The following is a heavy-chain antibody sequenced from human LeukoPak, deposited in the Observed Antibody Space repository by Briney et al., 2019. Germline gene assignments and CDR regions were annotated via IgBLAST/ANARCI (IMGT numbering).Heavy chain of an antibody. D-gene: IGHD6-25*01. V-gene: IGHV6-1*01. CDR1: GDSVSSNSAA. CDR2: TYYRSKWYY. CDR3: ARGGSGWTVSLFDP. J-gene: IGHJ5*02. Sequence: SQTLSLTCAISGDSVSSNSAAWNWIRQSPSRGLEWLGRTYYRSKWYYDSAVSVNSRISINPDTSKNQFSLHLNSVTPEDTAVYYCARGGSGWTVSLFDPWGQGTLVTVPS.